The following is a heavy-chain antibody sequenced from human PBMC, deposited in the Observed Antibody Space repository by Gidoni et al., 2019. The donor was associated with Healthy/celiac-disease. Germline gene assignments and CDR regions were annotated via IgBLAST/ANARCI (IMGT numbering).Heavy chain of an antibody. Sequence: QVQLVQSGAEVKKPGSSVQVSCKASGGTFRSYAISWVRQAPGQGLEWMGGIIPIFGTANYAQKFQGRVTITADESTSTAYMELSSLRSEDTAVYYCARGMISNWNDFELSAFDIWGQGTMVTVSS. J-gene: IGHJ3*02. D-gene: IGHD1-20*01. CDR1: GGTFRSYA. CDR2: IIPIFGTA. CDR3: ARGMISNWNDFELSAFDI. V-gene: IGHV1-69*01.